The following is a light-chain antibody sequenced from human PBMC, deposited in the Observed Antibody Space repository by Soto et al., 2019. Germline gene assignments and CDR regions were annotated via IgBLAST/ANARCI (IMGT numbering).Light chain of an antibody. J-gene: IGKJ1*01. CDR1: QSLLKANGYTY. V-gene: IGKV2-28*01. CDR3: MQTLESRT. CDR2: LGY. Sequence: DIVMTQSPLSLTVTPGEPASISCRSSQSLLKANGYTYFHWFLQKPGQSPQLLIYLGYNRAPGVPDRFSGTGSGTDFTLKISRVEAEDVGVYYCMQTLESRTFGQGTKVDIK.